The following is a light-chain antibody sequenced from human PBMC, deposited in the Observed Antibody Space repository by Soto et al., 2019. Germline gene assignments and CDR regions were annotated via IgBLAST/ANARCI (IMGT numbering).Light chain of an antibody. J-gene: IGKJ4*01. CDR1: QIITSN. V-gene: IGKV3-15*01. CDR3: QQYGDSPLT. Sequence: EIVMTQSPATLSVSPGERATLSCRASQIITSNLAWYQQRPGQAPRLLIYGSTTRATGIPGRFSGSGSGTEFTLTISRLEPEDFAVYHCQQYGDSPLTFGGGTKVDIK. CDR2: GST.